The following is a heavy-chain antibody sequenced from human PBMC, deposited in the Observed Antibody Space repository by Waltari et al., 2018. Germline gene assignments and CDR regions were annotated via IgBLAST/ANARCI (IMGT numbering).Heavy chain of an antibody. J-gene: IGHJ4*02. CDR1: GYTFTSYG. V-gene: IGHV1-18*04. CDR2: ISAYNGNT. CDR3: ARVPPGFSLHCSGGSCYTPPDY. Sequence: QVQLVQSGAEVKKPGASVKVSCKASGYTFTSYGISWVRQAPGQGLEWMGWISAYNGNTNYAQKLQDRVTMTTDTSTSTAYMELRSLRSDDTAVYYCARVPPGFSLHCSGGSCYTPPDYWGQGTLVTVSS. D-gene: IGHD2-15*01.